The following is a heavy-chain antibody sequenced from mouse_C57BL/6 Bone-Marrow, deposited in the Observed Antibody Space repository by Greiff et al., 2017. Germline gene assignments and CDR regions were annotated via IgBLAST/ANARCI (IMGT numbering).Heavy chain of an antibody. V-gene: IGHV1-82*01. J-gene: IGHJ2*01. Sequence: VQLQQSGPELVKPGASVKISCKASGYAFSSSWMNWVKQRPGKGLEWIGRIYPGDGDTNYNGKFKGKATLTADKSSRTAYMQLSSLTSEDSAVYFCARYGYLFDYWGQGTTLTVSS. CDR2: IYPGDGDT. CDR1: GYAFSSSW. D-gene: IGHD2-2*01. CDR3: ARYGYLFDY.